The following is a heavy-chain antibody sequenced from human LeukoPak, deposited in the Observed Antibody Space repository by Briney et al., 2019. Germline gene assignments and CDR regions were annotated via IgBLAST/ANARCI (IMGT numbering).Heavy chain of an antibody. CDR2: VRNKAKSYTT. D-gene: IGHD1-26*01. Sequence: GGSLRLSRAASGFTFRDHYMDWVRQAPGKGLEWIGRVRNKAKSYTTEYAASVKDRFTVSRDDSRNSLYLQMNSPKTEDTAVYYCARAGYSGNYYADFDIWGQGTMLTVSS. V-gene: IGHV3-72*01. J-gene: IGHJ3*02. CDR1: GFTFRDHY. CDR3: ARAGYSGNYYADFDI.